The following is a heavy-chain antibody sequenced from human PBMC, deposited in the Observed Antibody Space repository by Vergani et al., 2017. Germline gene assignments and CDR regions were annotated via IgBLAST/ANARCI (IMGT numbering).Heavy chain of an antibody. Sequence: EVQLVQSGAEVKKPGESLRISCKGSGYSFTSYWISWVRQMPGKGLEWMGRIDPSDSYTNYSPSFQGHVTISADKSISTAYLQWSSLKASDTAMYYCARVXSSKDWFYYSSGWYYFDYWGQGTLVTVSS. CDR1: GYSFTSYW. V-gene: IGHV5-10-1*01. CDR2: IDPSDSYT. CDR3: ARVXSSKDWFYYSSGWYYFDY. J-gene: IGHJ4*02. D-gene: IGHD6-19*01.